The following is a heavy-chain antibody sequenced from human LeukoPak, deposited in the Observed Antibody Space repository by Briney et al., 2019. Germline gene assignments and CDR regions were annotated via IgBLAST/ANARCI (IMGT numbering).Heavy chain of an antibody. D-gene: IGHD1-26*01. Sequence: GGSLRLSCAASGFTFSGYGMHWVRQAPGKGLEWVAVIWYDGSNKYYADSVKGRFTISRDNSKNTLYLQMNSLRAEHTAVYYCAREVGAKSEAAFDIWGQGTMVTVSS. J-gene: IGHJ3*02. CDR3: AREVGAKSEAAFDI. CDR1: GFTFSGYG. V-gene: IGHV3-33*01. CDR2: IWYDGSNK.